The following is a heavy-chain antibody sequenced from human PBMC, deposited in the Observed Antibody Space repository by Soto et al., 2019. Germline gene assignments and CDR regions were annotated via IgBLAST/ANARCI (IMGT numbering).Heavy chain of an antibody. D-gene: IGHD5-18*01. Sequence: QVQLVESGGGVVQPGTSLRLACEASGFNFGAYGMHWVRQAPGKGPEWVAVISHDGTKTYYSDSVKGRFTVSRDNSKNMLYVQMVSLRPDDTAVYSCAKDRRDGYTTCSRCYGVDVWGQGTTVTVSS. CDR1: GFNFGAYG. V-gene: IGHV3-30*18. CDR2: ISHDGTKT. J-gene: IGHJ6*02. CDR3: AKDRRDGYTTCSRCYGVDV.